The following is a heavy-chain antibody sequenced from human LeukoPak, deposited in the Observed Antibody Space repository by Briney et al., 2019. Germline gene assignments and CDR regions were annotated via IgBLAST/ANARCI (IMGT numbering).Heavy chain of an antibody. V-gene: IGHV4-61*02. CDR2: IYTSGST. J-gene: IGHJ4*02. Sequence: SETLSLTCTVSGGSLSSGSYYWSWIRQPAGKGLEWIGRIYTSGSTNYNPSLKSRVTISVDTSKNQFSLKLSSVTAADTAVYYCARDISRYYYDSSGWFDYWGQGTLVTVSS. D-gene: IGHD3-22*01. CDR1: GGSLSSGSYY. CDR3: ARDISRYYYDSSGWFDY.